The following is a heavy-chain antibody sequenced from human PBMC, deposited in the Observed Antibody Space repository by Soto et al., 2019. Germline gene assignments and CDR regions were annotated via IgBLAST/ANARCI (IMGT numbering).Heavy chain of an antibody. V-gene: IGHV4-59*01. D-gene: IGHD3-22*01. Sequence: SETLSLTCTVSGGSISSYYWSWIRQPPGKGLEWIGYIYYSGSTNYNPSLKSRVTISVDTSKNQFSLKLSSVTAADTAVYYCASHRESGPSSGYGNAFDIWGQGTMVTVSS. J-gene: IGHJ3*02. CDR2: IYYSGST. CDR1: GGSISSYY. CDR3: ASHRESGPSSGYGNAFDI.